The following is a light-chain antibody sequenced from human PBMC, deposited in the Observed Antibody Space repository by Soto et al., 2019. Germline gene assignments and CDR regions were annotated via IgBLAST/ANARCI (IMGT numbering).Light chain of an antibody. CDR2: QVT. CDR3: SSYTGSTNYV. Sequence: QSALTQPASVSGSPGQSITVSCTGTSSDFGIYNYVSWYQQHPGKAPKLMIYQVTNRPSGVSNRFSGSKSGNTASLPISGLQAEDEADYYCSSYTGSTNYVFGTGTKLTAL. V-gene: IGLV2-14*01. CDR1: SSDFGIYNY. J-gene: IGLJ1*01.